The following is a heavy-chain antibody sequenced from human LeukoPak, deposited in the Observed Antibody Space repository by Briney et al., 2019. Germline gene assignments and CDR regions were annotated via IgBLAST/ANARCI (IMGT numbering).Heavy chain of an antibody. CDR2: IIPVLNIT. V-gene: IGHV1-69*04. CDR1: GGTFSTSA. J-gene: IGHJ6*02. CDR3: ARDQGLTAPPPYGLDV. Sequence: SVKVSCKTSGGTFSTSAITWVRQAPGQGLEWMGRIIPVLNITTYAQRFQGRVTITADTSTSTVYMELSSLRSEETAVYYCARDQGLTAPPPYGLDVWGQGTTVIVSS. D-gene: IGHD5-18*01.